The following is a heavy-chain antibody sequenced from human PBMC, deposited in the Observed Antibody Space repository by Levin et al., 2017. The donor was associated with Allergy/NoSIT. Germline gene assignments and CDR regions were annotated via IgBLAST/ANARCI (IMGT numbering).Heavy chain of an antibody. CDR3: ARDTPPRDTNFDY. J-gene: IGHJ4*02. V-gene: IGHV3-30-3*01. CDR2: ISDDGNHN. D-gene: IGHD5-18*01. Sequence: LSLTCAASGFTFNTYTLHWVRQAPGKGLEWVAVISDDGNHNFYADSVKGRFTISRDNSKNTLYLEMNSLISEDTAVYYCARDTPPRDTNFDYWGQGTLVTVSS. CDR1: GFTFNTYT.